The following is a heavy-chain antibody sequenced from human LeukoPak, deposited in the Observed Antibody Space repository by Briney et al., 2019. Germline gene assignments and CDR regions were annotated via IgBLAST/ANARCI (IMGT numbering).Heavy chain of an antibody. CDR2: IYSGGST. V-gene: IGHV3-53*01. CDR3: ARAFTGTFDY. J-gene: IGHJ4*02. Sequence: GGSLRLSCAASGFTFSSYWMSWVRQAPGKGLEWVSVIYSGGSTYYADSVKGRFTISRDNSKNTLYLQMNSLRAEDTAVYYCARAFTGTFDYWGQGTLVTVSS. D-gene: IGHD1-7*01. CDR1: GFTFSSYW.